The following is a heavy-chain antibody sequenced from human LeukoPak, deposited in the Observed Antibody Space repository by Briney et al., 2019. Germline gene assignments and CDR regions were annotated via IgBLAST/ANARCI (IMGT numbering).Heavy chain of an antibody. CDR1: GFTFSNSH. V-gene: IGHV3-7*01. CDR3: ARMGYCSSTSCPPLTRMDV. Sequence: PGGSLRLSCAASGFTFSNSHMNWVRQAPGKGLEWVANIKQDGSEKYYVDSVKGRFTISRDNAKNSLYLQMNSLRAEDTAVYYCARMGYCSSTSCPPLTRMDVWGQGTTVTVSS. D-gene: IGHD2-2*01. CDR2: IKQDGSEK. J-gene: IGHJ6*02.